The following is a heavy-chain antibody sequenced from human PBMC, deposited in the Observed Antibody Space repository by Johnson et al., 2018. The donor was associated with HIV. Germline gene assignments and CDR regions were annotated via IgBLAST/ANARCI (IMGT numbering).Heavy chain of an antibody. CDR3: AKDGAKYYYDSSGYRDAFDI. CDR1: GFTFSSYG. J-gene: IGHJ3*02. V-gene: IGHV3-30*02. Sequence: QVQLVESGGGVVQPGWSLRLSCAASGFTFSSYGMHWVRQAPGKGLEWVAFIRYDGSNKYYADSVKGRFTISRDNSKNTLYLQMNSLRAEDTAVYYCAKDGAKYYYDSSGYRDAFDIWGQGTMVTVSS. D-gene: IGHD3-22*01. CDR2: IRYDGSNK.